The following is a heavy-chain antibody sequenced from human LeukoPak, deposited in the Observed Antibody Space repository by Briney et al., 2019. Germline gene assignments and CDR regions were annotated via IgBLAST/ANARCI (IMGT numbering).Heavy chain of an antibody. Sequence: GGSLRLSCAASGFTFDDYAMHWVRQAPGKGLEWVSLISGDGGSTYYADSVKGRFTISRDNSKNSLYLQMNSLRTEDTALYYCAKGGARRLQLYYFDYWGQGTLVTVSS. D-gene: IGHD5-24*01. CDR3: AKGGARRLQLYYFDY. V-gene: IGHV3-43*02. J-gene: IGHJ4*02. CDR1: GFTFDDYA. CDR2: ISGDGGST.